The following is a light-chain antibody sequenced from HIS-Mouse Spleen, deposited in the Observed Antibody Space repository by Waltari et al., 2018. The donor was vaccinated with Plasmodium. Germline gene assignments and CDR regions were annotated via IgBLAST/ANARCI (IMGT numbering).Light chain of an antibody. V-gene: IGLV3-1*01. CDR1: KLGDNY. CDR2: QDS. CDR3: QAWDSSTAV. Sequence: SYELTQPPSVSVSPGQTASITSSGDKLGDNYACWYQQQPAQSPVLVIYQDSKRPSGIPERFSGSNSGNTATLTISGTQAMDEADYYCQAWDSSTAVFGGGTKLTVL. J-gene: IGLJ3*02.